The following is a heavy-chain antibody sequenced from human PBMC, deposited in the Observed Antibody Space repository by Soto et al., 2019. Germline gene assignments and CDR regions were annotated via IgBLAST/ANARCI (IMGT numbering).Heavy chain of an antibody. J-gene: IGHJ5*01. CDR2: INPKSGGT. CDR1: GYTFTDFY. V-gene: IGHV1-2*02. Sequence: ASVKVSCQASGYTFTDFYIHWVRQAPGQGLEWMGWINPKSGGTNYAQKFQGRVTMTTDTSTSTAYMDLRGLRSDDTAIYFCARSALALKVYLPTADWFDSWGQGTLVTVSS. D-gene: IGHD2-21*02. CDR3: ARSALALKVYLPTADWFDS.